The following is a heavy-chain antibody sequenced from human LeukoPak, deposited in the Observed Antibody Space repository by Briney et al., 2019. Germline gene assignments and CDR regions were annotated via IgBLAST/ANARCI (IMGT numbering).Heavy chain of an antibody. CDR2: IIPIFGTA. CDR1: GGTFSSYA. CDR3: ARDPRGYCSSTSCYVFNYYYGMDV. V-gene: IGHV1-69*13. D-gene: IGHD2-2*01. Sequence: SVKVSCKASGGTFSSYAISWVRQAPGQGLEWTGGIIPIFGTANYAQKFQGRVTITADESTSTAYMELSSLRSEDTAVYYCARDPRGYCSSTSCYVFNYYYGMDVWGQGTTVTVSS. J-gene: IGHJ6*02.